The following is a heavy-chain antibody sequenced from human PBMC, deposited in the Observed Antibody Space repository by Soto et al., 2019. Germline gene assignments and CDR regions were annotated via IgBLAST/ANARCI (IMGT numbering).Heavy chain of an antibody. V-gene: IGHV1-18*04. CDR2: ISAYNGNT. J-gene: IGHJ6*02. CDR1: GYTCTSYG. CDR3: ARVDSTSCSGGSCYSRWFYYYYYGMDV. Sequence: ASVKVSCKASGYTCTSYGISWVRQAPGQGLEWMGWISAYNGNTNYAQKLQGRVTMTTDTSTSTAYMELRSLRSDDTAVYYCARVDSTSCSGGSCYSRWFYYYYYGMDVWGQGTTVTVSS. D-gene: IGHD2-15*01.